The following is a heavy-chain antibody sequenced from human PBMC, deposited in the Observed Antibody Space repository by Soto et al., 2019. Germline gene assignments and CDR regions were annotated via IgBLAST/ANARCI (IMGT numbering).Heavy chain of an antibody. CDR1: GGAISFYN. V-gene: IGHV4-4*09. D-gene: IGHD6-13*01. CDR2: SYPSGST. CDR3: AAGEASSRNLAPYYLDF. J-gene: IGHJ4*02. Sequence: PSETLSLTCTVSGGAISFYNWNWIRQSPGKGLEWIGYSYPSGSTNYNPSLRSRVTISEDTSKNQFSLKLLSVTTADTAVYFCAAGEASSRNLAPYYLDFWGQGTLVTVSS.